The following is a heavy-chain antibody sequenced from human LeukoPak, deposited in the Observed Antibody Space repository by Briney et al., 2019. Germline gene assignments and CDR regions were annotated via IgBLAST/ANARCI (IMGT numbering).Heavy chain of an antibody. J-gene: IGHJ4*02. V-gene: IGHV3-23*01. CDR3: GTIVPTIVF. CDR1: GFAFSTYA. Sequence: GGSLRLSCVASGFAFSTYAMNWVRQAPGKGLEWVTGIGGSGGSTYYADSVKGRFTVSRDNSKNTLYLQINSPRDEDTAVYYCGTIVPTIVFWGQGTLVTVSS. CDR2: IGGSGGST. D-gene: IGHD5-12*01.